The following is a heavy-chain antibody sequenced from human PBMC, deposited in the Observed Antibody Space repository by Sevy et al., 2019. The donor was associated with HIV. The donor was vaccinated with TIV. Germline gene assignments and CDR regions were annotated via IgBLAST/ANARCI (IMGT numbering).Heavy chain of an antibody. J-gene: IGHJ4*02. CDR2: ISASTTYI. V-gene: IGHV3-21*01. CDR3: ASYSGPFWSGYYLDY. Sequence: GWSLRLSCAASGFSLNNYNIVWLRQAPGKGLEWVSSISASTTYIYYADSVKGRFTISRDNADNSPYLQMNSLRAEDTAVYYCASYSGPFWSGYYLDYWGQGTLVTVSS. D-gene: IGHD3-3*01. CDR1: GFSLNNYN.